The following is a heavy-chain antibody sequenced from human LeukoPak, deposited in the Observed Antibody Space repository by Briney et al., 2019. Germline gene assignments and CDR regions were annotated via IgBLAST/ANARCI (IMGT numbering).Heavy chain of an antibody. Sequence: GGSLRLSCAASGFTFSSYAMSWVRQAPGKGLEWVSAISGSGGSTYYADSVKGRFTISRDNAKNSLYLQMNSLRAEDTAVYYCARERGSGLFDYWGQGTLVTVSS. CDR3: ARERGSGLFDY. CDR2: ISGSGGST. CDR1: GFTFSSYA. J-gene: IGHJ4*02. V-gene: IGHV3-23*01. D-gene: IGHD6-19*01.